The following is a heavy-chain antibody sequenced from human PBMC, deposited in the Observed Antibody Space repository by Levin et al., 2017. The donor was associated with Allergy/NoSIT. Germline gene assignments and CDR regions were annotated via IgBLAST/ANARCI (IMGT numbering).Heavy chain of an antibody. CDR2: ISTNGGIT. D-gene: IGHD3-10*01. J-gene: IGHJ4*02. CDR1: GFTFSSYA. CDR3: VNLNYYGSGSYYGG. V-gene: IGHV3-64D*06. Sequence: GESLKISCSASGFTFSSYAMHWVRQAPGKGLEYVSAISTNGGITYYADSVKGRFTISRDNSKNTLYLQMSSLRAEDTAMYYCVNLNYYGSGSYYGGWGQGTLVTVSS.